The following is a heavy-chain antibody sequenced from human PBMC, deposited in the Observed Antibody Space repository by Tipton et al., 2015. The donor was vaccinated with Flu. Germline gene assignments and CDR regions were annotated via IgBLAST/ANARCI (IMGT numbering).Heavy chain of an antibody. CDR3: ARACGSGGNRWFDP. CDR2: IYHSGNT. D-gene: IGHD2-15*01. V-gene: IGHV4-38-2*02. J-gene: IGHJ5*02. CDR1: GGSINSGYY. Sequence: TLSLTCTVSGGSINSGYYWVWIRQPPGKGLEWIGNIYHSGNTNYNPSLKSRVTISVDTSKSQFSLKLSSVTAADTAVYYCARACGSGGNRWFDPWGQGALVTVSS.